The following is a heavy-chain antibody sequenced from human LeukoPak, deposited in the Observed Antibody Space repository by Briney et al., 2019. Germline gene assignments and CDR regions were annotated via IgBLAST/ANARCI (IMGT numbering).Heavy chain of an antibody. J-gene: IGHJ4*02. Sequence: PSETLSLTCTVSGGSISSYYWSWIRQPPGKGLEWIGSIYYSGSTYYNPSLKSRVTISVDTSKNQFSLKLSSVTAADTAVYYCARDSRGLVALWGQGTLVTVSS. CDR3: ARDSRGLVAL. V-gene: IGHV4-59*12. CDR1: GGSISSYY. D-gene: IGHD5-12*01. CDR2: IYYSGST.